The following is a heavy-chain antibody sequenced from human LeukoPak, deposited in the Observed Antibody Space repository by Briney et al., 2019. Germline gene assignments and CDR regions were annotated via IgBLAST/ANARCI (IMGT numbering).Heavy chain of an antibody. CDR3: AREGLITIIRGLNFGY. CDR1: GGSMSSSAYY. V-gene: IGHV4-39*07. D-gene: IGHD3-10*01. J-gene: IGHJ4*02. Sequence: PSETLSLTCSVSGGSMSSSAYYWGWIRQPPGKGLEWIGSVDYNGGTYQNPSVSSRVTIKADTSRSQFSLKLTSVTAADTAVYYCAREGLITIIRGLNFGYWGQGTLVSVSS. CDR2: VDYNGGT.